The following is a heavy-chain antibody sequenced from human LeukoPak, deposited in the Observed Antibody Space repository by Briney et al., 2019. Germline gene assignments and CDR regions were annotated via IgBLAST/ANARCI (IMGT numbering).Heavy chain of an antibody. CDR3: ARERWTMVRGVIIMERWDDY. D-gene: IGHD3-10*01. CDR1: GGTFSSYA. CDR2: IIPIFGTA. Sequence: SVKVSCKASGGTFSSYAISWVRQAPGQGLEWMGGIIPIFGTANYAQKFQGRVAITADESTSTAYMELSSLRSEDTAVYYCARERWTMVRGVIIMERWDDYWGQGTLVTVSS. V-gene: IGHV1-69*13. J-gene: IGHJ4*02.